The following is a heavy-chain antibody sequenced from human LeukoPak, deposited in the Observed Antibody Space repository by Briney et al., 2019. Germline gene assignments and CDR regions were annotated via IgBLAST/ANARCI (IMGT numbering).Heavy chain of an antibody. V-gene: IGHV3-23*01. J-gene: IGHJ4*02. D-gene: IGHD3-9*01. CDR1: GFTFSNYA. Sequence: GGSLRLSCAASGFTFSNYAMNWVRQAPGKGLEWVSGISGSGGSTYYGDSVKGRFTISRDNSKNMLYLQINSLRAEDTAVYYCAKRDFDDYFDYWGQGTLVTVSS. CDR3: AKRDFDDYFDY. CDR2: ISGSGGST.